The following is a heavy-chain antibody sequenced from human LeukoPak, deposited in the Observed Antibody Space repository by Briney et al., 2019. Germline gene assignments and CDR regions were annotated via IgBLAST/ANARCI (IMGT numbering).Heavy chain of an antibody. Sequence: SETLSLTCTVSGGSISSYYWSWIRQPPGKGLEWIGYIYYSGSTNYNPSLKSRVTISVDTSKNQFSLKLSSVTAADTAVYYCVRHVRGYNYVDYWGQGTLVTVSS. D-gene: IGHD5-24*01. J-gene: IGHJ4*02. CDR3: VRHVRGYNYVDY. CDR2: IYYSGST. CDR1: GGSISSYY. V-gene: IGHV4-59*08.